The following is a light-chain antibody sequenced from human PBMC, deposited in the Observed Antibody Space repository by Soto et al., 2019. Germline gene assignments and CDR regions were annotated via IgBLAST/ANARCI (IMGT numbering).Light chain of an antibody. Sequence: DIQMTQSPSSLSASVGDRVTITCQASQDISNFLNWYQQRPGTAPKLLIYDASNLETGVPSTFSGGGSGTDFSFTINSLQPEDVGTYYCQQYDNLPPGLIFGPGTTVDIK. J-gene: IGKJ3*01. CDR2: DAS. CDR1: QDISNF. V-gene: IGKV1-33*01. CDR3: QQYDNLPPGLI.